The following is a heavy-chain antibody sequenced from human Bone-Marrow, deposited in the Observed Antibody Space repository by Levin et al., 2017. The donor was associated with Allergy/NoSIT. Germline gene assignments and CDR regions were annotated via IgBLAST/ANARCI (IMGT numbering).Heavy chain of an antibody. D-gene: IGHD6-25*01. J-gene: IGHJ4*02. CDR1: GFTFSDHN. CDR3: ARGGLAARAGRSQFDS. CDR2: ISSGGSSI. V-gene: IGHV3-11*01. Sequence: AGGSLRLSCAASGFTFSDHNMNWIRQTPGKGLEWLSYISSGGSSIWYADSVKGRFTVSRDNDRNSLFLQMNSLRAEDTAVYYCARGGLAARAGRSQFDSWGQGILVTVSS.